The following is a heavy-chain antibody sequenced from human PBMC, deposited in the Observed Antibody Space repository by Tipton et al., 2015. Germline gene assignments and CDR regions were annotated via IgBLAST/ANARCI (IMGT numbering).Heavy chain of an antibody. CDR3: ARKSLLLDY. D-gene: IGHD2-15*01. Sequence: SLRLSCAASGFAFEDYAMHWVRLVPGKGLEWVSGISWNSGSIVYADSVKGRFTISRDNAKNSLYLQMNSLRDEDTAVYYCARKSLLLDYWGQGTLVTVSS. V-gene: IGHV3-9*01. CDR1: GFAFEDYA. J-gene: IGHJ4*02. CDR2: ISWNSGSI.